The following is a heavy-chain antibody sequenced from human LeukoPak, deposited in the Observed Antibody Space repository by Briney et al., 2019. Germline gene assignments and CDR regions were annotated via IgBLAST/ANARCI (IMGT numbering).Heavy chain of an antibody. CDR3: ARAGTAGSVDY. D-gene: IGHD6-13*01. CDR2: INPDGSEK. V-gene: IGHV3-7*01. J-gene: IGHJ4*02. CDR1: GFSFRNYW. Sequence: PGGSLRLSCAASGFSFRNYWMSWVRQAPGKGLEWVANINPDGSEKYYVDSVKGRFTISRDNAKTSLCLQSDSLRAEDTAVYYCARAGTAGSVDYWGQGTLVTVSS.